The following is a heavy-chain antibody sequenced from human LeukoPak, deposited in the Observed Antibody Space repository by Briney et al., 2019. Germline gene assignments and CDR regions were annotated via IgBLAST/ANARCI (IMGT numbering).Heavy chain of an antibody. Sequence: GGSLTLSCAASSFTFNQYGMSCVRQATGKGLDCVSDIRDRGDSTYYAGSEKGGFTLSRQNPENALYLQINTRRAEDTAVYYCAKEVGYFDSWGQGTLVTVSS. J-gene: IGHJ4*02. V-gene: IGHV3-23*01. CDR3: AKEVGYFDS. CDR2: IRDRGDST. D-gene: IGHD1-26*01. CDR1: SFTFNQYG.